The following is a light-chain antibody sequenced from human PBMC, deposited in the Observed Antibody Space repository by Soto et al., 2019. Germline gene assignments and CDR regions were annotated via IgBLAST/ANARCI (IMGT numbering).Light chain of an antibody. CDR1: NSDVGGYNY. V-gene: IGLV2-11*01. CDR3: CSYVDTDTWV. J-gene: IGLJ3*02. CDR2: GVS. Sequence: QAALTRPRSVSGSPGQSVTISCTGTNSDVGGYNYVSWYQQYPGKAPKLMISGVSERPSGVPDRFSGSKSGNTASLTISGLQAEDEADYYCCSYVDTDTWVFGGGTKVTLL.